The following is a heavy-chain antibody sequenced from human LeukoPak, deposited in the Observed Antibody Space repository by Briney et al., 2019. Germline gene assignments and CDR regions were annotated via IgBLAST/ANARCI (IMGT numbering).Heavy chain of an antibody. J-gene: IGHJ4*02. D-gene: IGHD1/OR15-1a*01. Sequence: GGSLRLSCAASGFTFSSYAMHWVRQAPGKGLEWVAVISYDGSNKYYADSVKGRFTISRDNSKNTLYLQMNSLRAEGTAVYYCARESWEQPKGFDYWGQGTLVTVSS. V-gene: IGHV3-30-3*01. CDR1: GFTFSSYA. CDR2: ISYDGSNK. CDR3: ARESWEQPKGFDY.